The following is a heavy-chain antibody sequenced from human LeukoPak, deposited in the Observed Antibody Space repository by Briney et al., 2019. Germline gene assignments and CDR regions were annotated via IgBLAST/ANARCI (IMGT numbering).Heavy chain of an antibody. V-gene: IGHV3-23*01. CDR2: INAGGDRG. CDR3: VKDGSRHGRSYLDV. D-gene: IGHD6-13*01. J-gene: IGHJ6*03. Sequence: GGSLILSCKASGFNFTNYAMNWARQAPGKGLEWVSVINAGGDRGYNADSVKGRFTISRDNSRTTLFLQMDGLRADDTALYYCVKDGSRHGRSYLDVWGKGTTVTVSS. CDR1: GFNFTNYA.